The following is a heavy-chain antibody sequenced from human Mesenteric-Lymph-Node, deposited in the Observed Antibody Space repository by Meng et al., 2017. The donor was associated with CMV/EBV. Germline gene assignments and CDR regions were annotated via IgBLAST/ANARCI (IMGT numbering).Heavy chain of an antibody. CDR3: ARDSGGATTERFDY. CDR1: GFTFSSYE. CDR2: ISSSGSTI. J-gene: IGHJ4*02. Sequence: GESLKISCAASGFTFSSYEMNWVRQAPGKGLEWVSYISSSGSTIYYTDPVKGRFTISRDNAKNSLYLQMNSLRAEDTAVYFCARDSGGATTERFDYWGQGTLVTVSS. V-gene: IGHV3-48*03. D-gene: IGHD1-26*01.